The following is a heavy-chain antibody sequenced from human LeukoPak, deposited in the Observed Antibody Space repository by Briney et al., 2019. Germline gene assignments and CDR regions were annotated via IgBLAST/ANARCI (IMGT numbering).Heavy chain of an antibody. D-gene: IGHD6-19*01. J-gene: IGHJ6*03. Sequence: GGSLRLSCAASGFAFSSFAMGWVRQSPGKGLEWLSTINGGGNTTFYADSVKGRFTISRDNSKNTLYLHMDSLRPDDTAIYYCTKELHVAVAVADYYYFCMDVWGRGTAVSVSS. CDR2: INGGGNTT. CDR3: TKELHVAVAVADYYYFCMDV. V-gene: IGHV3-23*01. CDR1: GFAFSSFA.